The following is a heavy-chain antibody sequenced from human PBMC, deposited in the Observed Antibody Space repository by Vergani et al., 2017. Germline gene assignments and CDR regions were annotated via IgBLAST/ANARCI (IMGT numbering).Heavy chain of an antibody. Sequence: QVQLVQSGAEVKKPGASVKVSCKASGYTFTSYDINWVRQATGQGLEWMGWMNPNSGNTGYAQKFQGRVTMTRNTSISTAYMELRSLRSDDTAVYYCAREGTGLGYCSSTSCLYHFDYWGQGTLVTVSS. CDR2: MNPNSGNT. D-gene: IGHD2-2*01. J-gene: IGHJ4*02. CDR1: GYTFTSYD. V-gene: IGHV1-8*01. CDR3: AREGTGLGYCSSTSCLYHFDY.